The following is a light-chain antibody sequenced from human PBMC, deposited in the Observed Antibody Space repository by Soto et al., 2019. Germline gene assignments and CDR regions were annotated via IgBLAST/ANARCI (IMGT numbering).Light chain of an antibody. CDR3: QHFGDSPIT. Sequence: EIVFTQSPGTLSLSPGERATLSCRASQSVSSTYLAWCQQKPGQAPRLLIYGASTRATGIPDRFSGTGSGTDFTLTISRLEPEDFAVYYCQHFGDSPITFGQGTRLEIK. CDR2: GAS. V-gene: IGKV3-20*01. J-gene: IGKJ5*01. CDR1: QSVSSTY.